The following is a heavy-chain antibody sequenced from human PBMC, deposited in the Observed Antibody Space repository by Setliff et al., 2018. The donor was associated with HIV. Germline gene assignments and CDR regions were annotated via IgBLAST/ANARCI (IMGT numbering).Heavy chain of an antibody. CDR3: ARQAWHYDRDGYFIDY. V-gene: IGHV4-38-2*02. CDR1: GYSISNGYY. D-gene: IGHD3-22*01. Sequence: PSETLSLTCSVSGYSISNGYYWGWIRQPPGKGLEWVGTIYQTGNTYYSPSLKSRVTVSMDMSRNQFSVKLNSATAADTAVYYCARQAWHYDRDGYFIDYWGQGMLVTV. J-gene: IGHJ4*02. CDR2: IYQTGNT.